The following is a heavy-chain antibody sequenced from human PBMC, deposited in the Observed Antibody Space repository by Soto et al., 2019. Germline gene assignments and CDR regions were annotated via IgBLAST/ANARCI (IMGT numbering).Heavy chain of an antibody. V-gene: IGHV3-30*18. J-gene: IGHJ4*02. CDR3: AKDQPRRITMVRGVIIKTPPDY. D-gene: IGHD3-10*01. CDR2: ISYDGSNK. Sequence: PGGSLRLSCAASGFTFSSYGMHWVRQAPVKGLEWVAVISYDGSNKYYADSVKGRFTISRDNSKNTLYLQMNSLRAEDTAVYYCAKDQPRRITMVRGVIIKTPPDYWGQGTLVTVSS. CDR1: GFTFSSYG.